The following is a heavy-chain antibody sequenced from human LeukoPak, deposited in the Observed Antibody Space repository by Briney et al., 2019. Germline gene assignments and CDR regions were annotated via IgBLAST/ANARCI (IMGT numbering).Heavy chain of an antibody. CDR2: IYHSGNT. CDR3: ARVLYYGSGSGTFDV. CDR1: GYSISSGYY. J-gene: IGHJ3*01. D-gene: IGHD3-10*01. V-gene: IGHV4-38-2*01. Sequence: KPSETLSLTCAVSGYSISSGYYWGWIRQPPGKGLEWIGSIYHSGNTYYNPSLKSRVTISVDTSKNQFSLKLNSVTAADTAVYYRARVLYYGSGSGTFDVWGQGTMVTVSS.